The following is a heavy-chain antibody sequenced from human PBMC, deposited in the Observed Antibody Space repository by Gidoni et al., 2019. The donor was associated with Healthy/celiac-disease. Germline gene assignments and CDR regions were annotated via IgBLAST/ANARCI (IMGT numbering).Heavy chain of an antibody. CDR2: INAGNGNT. J-gene: IGHJ4*02. D-gene: IGHD6-6*01. CDR3: ARGGYSSSRGPFDY. V-gene: IGHV1-3*01. Sequence: QVQLVQSGAEVKKPGASVKVSCKASGYNFTSYAMHWVRQAPGQRLEWMGWINAGNGNTKYSQKLQGRVTITRDTSASTAYMELSSLRSEDTAVYYCARGGYSSSRGPFDYWGQGTLVTVSS. CDR1: GYNFTSYA.